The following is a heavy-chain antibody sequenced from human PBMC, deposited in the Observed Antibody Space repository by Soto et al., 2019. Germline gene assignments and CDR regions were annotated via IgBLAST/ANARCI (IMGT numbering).Heavy chain of an antibody. CDR3: GGVMGTDGWSNHVFVL. Sequence: GGSLRLSCAASGFTFRSYWMSWVRQAPGMGLEWVAIIKQDGSEKYYVDSVKGRFTISRDNAKNSLFLQMNSLRVEDTAVHMCGGVMGTDGWSNHVFVLWGKGTMVTVSS. D-gene: IGHD6-19*01. CDR1: GFTFRSYW. V-gene: IGHV3-7*04. CDR2: IKQDGSEK. J-gene: IGHJ3*01.